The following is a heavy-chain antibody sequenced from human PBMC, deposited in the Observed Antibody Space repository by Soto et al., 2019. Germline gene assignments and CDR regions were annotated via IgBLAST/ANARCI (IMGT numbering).Heavy chain of an antibody. V-gene: IGHV1-3*01. D-gene: IGHD3-10*01. CDR2: INAGNGNT. J-gene: IGHJ5*02. CDR1: GYTFTSYA. Sequence: ASVKVSCKASGYTFTSYAMHWVRQAPGQRLEWMGWINAGNGNTKYSQKFQGRVTITRDTSASTAYMELSSLRSEDTAVYYCARSTMVRGMTNWFDPWGQGTLVTVSS. CDR3: ARSTMVRGMTNWFDP.